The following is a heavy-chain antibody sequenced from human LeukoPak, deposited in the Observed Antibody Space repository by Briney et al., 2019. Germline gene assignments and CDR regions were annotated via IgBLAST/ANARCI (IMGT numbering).Heavy chain of an antibody. D-gene: IGHD3-22*01. CDR1: GYTFTSYG. CDR2: ISAYNGNT. V-gene: IGHV1-18*01. Sequence: ASVKVSCKASGYTFTSYGISWVRQAPGQGLEWMGWISAYNGNTNYAQKLQGRVTMTTDTSTSTAYMELRSLRSDDTAVYYCARGGDLYDSSGYCYSYYFDYWGQGTLVTVSS. CDR3: ARGGDLYDSSGYCYSYYFDY. J-gene: IGHJ4*02.